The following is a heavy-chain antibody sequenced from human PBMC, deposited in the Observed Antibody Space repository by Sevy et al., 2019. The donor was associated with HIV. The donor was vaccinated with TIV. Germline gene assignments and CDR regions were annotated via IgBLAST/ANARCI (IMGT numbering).Heavy chain of an antibody. D-gene: IGHD1-26*01. Sequence: GGSLRLSCAASGFIFSDYYMSWIRQAPGKGLEWVSYISGSGNTKYYTDSVKGRFTISRDNAKDSLYLQMNSLRAEDTAVYYCARAGGSWALRYWGQGSLVTVS. J-gene: IGHJ4*02. V-gene: IGHV3-11*01. CDR1: GFIFSDYY. CDR2: ISGSGNTK. CDR3: ARAGGSWALRY.